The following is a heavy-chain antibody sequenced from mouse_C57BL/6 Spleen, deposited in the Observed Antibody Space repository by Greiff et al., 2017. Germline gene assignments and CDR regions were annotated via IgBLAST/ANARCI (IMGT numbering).Heavy chain of an antibody. CDR2: IYPSDSET. CDR1: GYTFTSYW. D-gene: IGHD1-1*01. Sequence: QVQLQQSGAELVRPGSSVKLSCKASGYTFTSYWMAWVKQRPGQGLEWIGNIYPSDSETHYNQKFKDKATLTVDKSSSTGYMQLSSLTSEDSAVNYCARRVYYGSRGYFDYWGQGTTLTVSS. V-gene: IGHV1-61*01. CDR3: ARRVYYGSRGYFDY. J-gene: IGHJ2*01.